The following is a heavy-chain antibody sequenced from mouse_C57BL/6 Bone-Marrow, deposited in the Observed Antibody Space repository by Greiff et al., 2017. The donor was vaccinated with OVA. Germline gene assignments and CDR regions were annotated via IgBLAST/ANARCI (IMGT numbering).Heavy chain of an antibody. CDR3: ARHHYYGSSLYAMDY. V-gene: IGHV5-6*02. CDR2: ISSGGSYT. CDR1: GFTFSSYG. Sequence: EVKLEESGGDLVKPGGSLKLSCAASGFTFSSYGMSWVRQTPDKRLEWVATISSGGSYTYYPDSVKGRFTISRDNAKNTLYLQMSSLKSEDTAMYYCARHHYYGSSLYAMDYWGQGTSVTVSS. D-gene: IGHD1-1*01. J-gene: IGHJ4*01.